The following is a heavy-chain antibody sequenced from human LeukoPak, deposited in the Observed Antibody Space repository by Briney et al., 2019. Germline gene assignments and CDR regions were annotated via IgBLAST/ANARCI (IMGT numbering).Heavy chain of an antibody. J-gene: IGHJ4*02. CDR2: IWYDGSNK. V-gene: IGHV3-33*01. D-gene: IGHD3-10*01. CDR1: GFTFSSYG. CDR3: ARMTRHYYGSGSYPDY. Sequence: PGGSLRLSCAASGFTFSSYGMHWVRQAPGKGLEWGAVIWYDGSNKYYADSVKGRFTISRDNSKNTLYLQMNSLRAEDTAVYYCARMTRHYYGSGSYPDYWGQGTLVTVSS.